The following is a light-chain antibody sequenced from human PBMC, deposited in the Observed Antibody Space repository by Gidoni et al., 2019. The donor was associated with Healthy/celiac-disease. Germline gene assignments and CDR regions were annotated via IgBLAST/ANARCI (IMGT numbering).Light chain of an antibody. Sequence: SVLTPPPSASGTPGQGVPISCSGSSSNIGSNYVYGYQQLPGTAPKLLIYRNNQRPSGVPDRFSGSKSGTSASLAISGLRSEDEADYYCAAWDDSLSGWVFGGGTKLTVL. CDR1: SSNIGSNY. V-gene: IGLV1-47*01. CDR3: AAWDDSLSGWV. CDR2: RNN. J-gene: IGLJ3*02.